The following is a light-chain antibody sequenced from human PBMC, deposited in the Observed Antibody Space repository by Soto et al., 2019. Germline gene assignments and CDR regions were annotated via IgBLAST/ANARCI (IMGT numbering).Light chain of an antibody. CDR2: DAS. CDR1: QSVSSY. CDR3: QQYYSTPT. V-gene: IGKV3-11*01. Sequence: EIVLTQSPATLSLSPGERATLSCRASQSVSSYLAWYQQKPGQAPRLLIYDASNRATGIPARFSGSGSGTDFTLTISSLEPEDFAVYYCQQYYSTPTFGQGTKVEIK. J-gene: IGKJ1*01.